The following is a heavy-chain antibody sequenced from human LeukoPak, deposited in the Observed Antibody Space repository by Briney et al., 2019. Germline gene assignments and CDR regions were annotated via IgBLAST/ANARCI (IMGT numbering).Heavy chain of an antibody. CDR2: IYYSGTT. J-gene: IGHJ4*02. CDR1: GGSISSYY. V-gene: IGHV4-59*12. CDR3: VVIAVAGTNGY. Sequence: SETLSLTCTVSGGSISSYYWSWIRQPPGKGLEWIGYIYYSGTTNYNPSLKSRVTISVDTSKNQFSLKLSSVTAADTAVYYCVVIAVAGTNGYWGQGTLVTVSS. D-gene: IGHD6-19*01.